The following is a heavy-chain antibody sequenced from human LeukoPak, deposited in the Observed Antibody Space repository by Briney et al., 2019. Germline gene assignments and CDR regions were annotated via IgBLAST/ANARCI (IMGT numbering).Heavy chain of an antibody. CDR3: ARVYDYRFDY. CDR2: ISSSGSTI. Sequence: GGSLRLSCAASGFTFSSYEVNWVRQAPGKGLEWVSYISSSGSTIYYADSVKGRFTISRDNAKNSLYLQMNSLRAEDTAVYYCARVYDYRFDYWGQGTLVTVSS. V-gene: IGHV3-48*03. CDR1: GFTFSSYE. D-gene: IGHD4-11*01. J-gene: IGHJ4*02.